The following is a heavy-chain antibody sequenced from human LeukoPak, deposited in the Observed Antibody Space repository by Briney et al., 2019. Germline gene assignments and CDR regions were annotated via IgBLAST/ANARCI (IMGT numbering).Heavy chain of an antibody. Sequence: GGSPRLSCAASGFTFSTYWMTWVRQAPGKGLEWVAKIKQDGSEINYVNSVKGRFTISRDNAKNSLYLQMNSLRAEDTAVYYCATSPGEQWLVDLDYWGQGTLVTVSS. CDR2: IKQDGSEI. D-gene: IGHD6-19*01. V-gene: IGHV3-7*01. CDR3: ATSPGEQWLVDLDY. CDR1: GFTFSTYW. J-gene: IGHJ4*02.